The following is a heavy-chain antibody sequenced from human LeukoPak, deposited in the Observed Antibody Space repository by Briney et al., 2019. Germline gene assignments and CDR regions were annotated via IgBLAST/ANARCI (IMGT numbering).Heavy chain of an antibody. Sequence: SETLSLTCTVSGGSISSYYWSWIRQPPGKGLEWIGYIYYSGSTNYNPSLKSRVTISVDTSKNRFSLKLSSVTAADTAVYYCARGSQYYDFWSGHATYYYYYMDVWGKGTTVTVSS. V-gene: IGHV4-59*01. J-gene: IGHJ6*03. CDR3: ARGSQYYDFWSGHATYYYYYMDV. CDR2: IYYSGST. CDR1: GGSISSYY. D-gene: IGHD3-3*01.